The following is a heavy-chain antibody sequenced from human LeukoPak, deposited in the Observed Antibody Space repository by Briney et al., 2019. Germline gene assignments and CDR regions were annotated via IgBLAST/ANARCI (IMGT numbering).Heavy chain of an antibody. Sequence: ASVKVSCKVSGYTLTELSMHWVRQAPGKGLEWMGGFDPEDGETIYAQKFQGRVTMTEATSTDTAYMELSSLRSEDTAVYYCATERGNYYGSGSYSWWFDPWGQGTLVTVSS. V-gene: IGHV1-24*01. CDR2: FDPEDGET. D-gene: IGHD3-10*01. J-gene: IGHJ5*02. CDR1: GYTLTELS. CDR3: ATERGNYYGSGSYSWWFDP.